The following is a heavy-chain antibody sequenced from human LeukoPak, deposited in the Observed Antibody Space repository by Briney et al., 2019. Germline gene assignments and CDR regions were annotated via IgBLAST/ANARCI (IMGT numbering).Heavy chain of an antibody. V-gene: IGHV3-21*01. CDR3: ASARYDSSGYYPLGDY. Sequence: GGTLRISCAASGFPFSSYSMNWVRQAPGKGLEWGSSITRSSIYIYYADSVKGRFTISRDNAKNSLFLQMNSLRAEDTAVYFCASARYDSSGYYPLGDYWGQGTLVTVSS. J-gene: IGHJ4*02. CDR2: ITRSSIYI. CDR1: GFPFSSYS. D-gene: IGHD3-22*01.